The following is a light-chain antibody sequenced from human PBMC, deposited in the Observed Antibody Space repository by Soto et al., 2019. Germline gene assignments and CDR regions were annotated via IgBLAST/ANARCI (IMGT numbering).Light chain of an antibody. CDR3: QQYNSYPWT. J-gene: IGKJ1*01. CDR2: QAS. V-gene: IGKV1-5*03. Sequence: DIQMTQSPSTLSASVGDRVTITCRASQSIRSWLAWYQQKPGKAPNLLIYQASNLKSGVPSRFSGSGSGTAYTLTISSLQHDDFAIYYCQQYNSYPWTFGQGTKVEIK. CDR1: QSIRSW.